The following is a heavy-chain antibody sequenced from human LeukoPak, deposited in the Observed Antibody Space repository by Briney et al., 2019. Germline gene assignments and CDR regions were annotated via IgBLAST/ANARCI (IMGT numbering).Heavy chain of an antibody. J-gene: IGHJ5*02. CDR1: GFTFSSYD. V-gene: IGHV3-13*01. CDR3: ARAYCSGGSCYSGFWFDP. Sequence: GSLRLSCAASGFTFSSYDMHWVRQATGKGLEWASAIGTAGDTYYPGSVKGRFTISRENAKNSLYLQMNSLRAGDTAVYYCARAYCSGGSCYSGFWFDPWGQGTLVTVSS. CDR2: IGTAGDT. D-gene: IGHD2-15*01.